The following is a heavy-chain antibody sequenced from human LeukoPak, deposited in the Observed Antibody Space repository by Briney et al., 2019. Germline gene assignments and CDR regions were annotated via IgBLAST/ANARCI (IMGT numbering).Heavy chain of an antibody. CDR1: GGTFSSYA. J-gene: IGHJ6*04. CDR2: IIPIFGTA. Sequence: SVTVSCKASGGTFSSYAISWVRQAPGQGLEWMGGIIPIFGTANYAQKFQGRVTITADESTSTAYMELSSQRSEDTAVYYCASVPSTTEENYYYGMDVWGKGTTVTVSS. V-gene: IGHV1-69*01. D-gene: IGHD1-1*01. CDR3: ASVPSTTEENYYYGMDV.